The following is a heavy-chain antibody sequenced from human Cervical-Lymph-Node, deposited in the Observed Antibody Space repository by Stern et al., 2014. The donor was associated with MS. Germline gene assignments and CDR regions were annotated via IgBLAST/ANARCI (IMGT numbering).Heavy chain of an antibody. Sequence: VQLVQSGAEVKKPGSSVRVSCTAPGDTFINFAFSWVRQAPGQGLEWMGGIIPILGTINYAQKVQGRVTITADESATTVFMEVNSLRSDDTAVYYCARDNDDNGMDVWGQGTTVTVSS. CDR2: IIPILGTI. CDR3: ARDNDDNGMDV. CDR1: GDTFINFA. D-gene: IGHD1-1*01. V-gene: IGHV1-69*11. J-gene: IGHJ6*02.